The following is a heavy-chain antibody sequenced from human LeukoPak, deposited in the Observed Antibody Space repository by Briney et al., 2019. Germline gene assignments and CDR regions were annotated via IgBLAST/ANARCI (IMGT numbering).Heavy chain of an antibody. Sequence: GGSLRLSCAASGFALSYYWMTWVRRAPGKGLEWVANIMQDGSEKYYVDSVKGRFTISRDNAKNSLYLQMNSLRAEDTAVYYCARHSAGYTTFFDYWGQGTLVTVSS. CDR3: ARHSAGYTTFFDY. CDR1: GFALSYYW. D-gene: IGHD5-24*01. J-gene: IGHJ4*02. V-gene: IGHV3-7*04. CDR2: IMQDGSEK.